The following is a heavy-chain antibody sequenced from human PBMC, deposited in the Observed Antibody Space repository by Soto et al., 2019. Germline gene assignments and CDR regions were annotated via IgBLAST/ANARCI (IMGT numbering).Heavy chain of an antibody. CDR2: IIPIFGTA. V-gene: IGHV1-69*01. J-gene: IGHJ6*02. CDR3: ALWGFRDGNNSKYNYSGMDV. CDR1: GGTFNRYT. Sequence: VQLVQSGAEVKKPGSSVKLSCKASGGTFNRYTISWVRQAPGQGLEWMGWIIPIFGTANYAQKFQGRVAIIADESTSAAYMELRSLRSEDTAVYYCALWGFRDGNNSKYNYSGMDVWGQGTTVTVSS. D-gene: IGHD1-1*01.